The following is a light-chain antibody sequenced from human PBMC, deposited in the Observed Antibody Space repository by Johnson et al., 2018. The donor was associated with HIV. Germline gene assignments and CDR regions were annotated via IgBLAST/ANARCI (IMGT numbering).Light chain of an antibody. Sequence: QSVLTQPPSVSAAPGQKVTISCSGSSSNIGNNYVSWYQQLPGTAPKLLIYDNNKRPSGIPDRFSGSKSGTSATLGITGLQTGDEADYYCGTWDSSLSSNVLGPGTKVTVL. V-gene: IGLV1-51*01. CDR3: GTWDSSLSSNV. J-gene: IGLJ1*01. CDR1: SSNIGNNY. CDR2: DNN.